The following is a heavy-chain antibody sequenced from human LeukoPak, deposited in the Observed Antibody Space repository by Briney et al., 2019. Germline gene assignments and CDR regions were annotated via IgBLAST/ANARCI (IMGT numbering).Heavy chain of an antibody. CDR3: ARAPWSSSLTWFDP. CDR2: INSDGSST. V-gene: IGHV3-74*01. Sequence: GGSLRLSCAASGFTLNNAWMHWVRHAPGKGLVWVSRINSDGSSTSYADSVKGRFTISRDNAKNTLYLQMNSLRAEDTAVYYCARAPWSSSLTWFDPWGQGTLVTVSS. CDR1: GFTLNNAW. D-gene: IGHD6-13*01. J-gene: IGHJ5*02.